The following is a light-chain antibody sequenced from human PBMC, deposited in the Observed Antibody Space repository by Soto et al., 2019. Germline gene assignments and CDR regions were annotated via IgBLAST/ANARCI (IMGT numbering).Light chain of an antibody. Sequence: QSVLTQPASVSASPGQSIAISCTGTDSDIGGYDHVSWYQQHPGKAPKLLIYDVTNRPSGVSSRFSGSKAGRTASLTTPGLQTEDEADYYCSSHTSSTALVFGTGTKVTVL. V-gene: IGLV2-14*03. CDR1: DSDIGGYDH. CDR2: DVT. CDR3: SSHTSSTALV. J-gene: IGLJ1*01.